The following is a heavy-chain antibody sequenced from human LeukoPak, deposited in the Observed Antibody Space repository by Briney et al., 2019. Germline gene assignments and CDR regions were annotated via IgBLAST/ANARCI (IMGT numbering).Heavy chain of an antibody. V-gene: IGHV3-11*06. CDR3: ARVEQQLANFDY. D-gene: IGHD6-13*01. CDR2: ISSSSSYT. Sequence: GGSLRLSCAASGFTFSDYYMSWIRQAPGKGLEWVSYISSSSSYTNYADSVKGRSTISRDNAKNSLYLQMNSLRAEDTAVYYCARVEQQLANFDYWGQGTLVTVSS. J-gene: IGHJ4*02. CDR1: GFTFSDYY.